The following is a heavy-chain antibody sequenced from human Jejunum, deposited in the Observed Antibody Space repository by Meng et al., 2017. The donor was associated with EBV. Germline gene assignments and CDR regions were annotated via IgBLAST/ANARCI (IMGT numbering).Heavy chain of an antibody. Sequence: QVHQQQWGGRLSKPSEPLSLICAVYGGSFSDYYWTWIRQPPGKGLEWIGEINHGGGAIYNPSLKSRVTISVDTSKNQFSLKLSSVTAADTAVYYCARLGGYASGTYYPIDPWGQGTLVTVSP. D-gene: IGHD3-10*01. CDR2: INHGGGA. CDR1: GGSFSDYY. CDR3: ARLGGYASGTYYPIDP. V-gene: IGHV4-34*01. J-gene: IGHJ5*02.